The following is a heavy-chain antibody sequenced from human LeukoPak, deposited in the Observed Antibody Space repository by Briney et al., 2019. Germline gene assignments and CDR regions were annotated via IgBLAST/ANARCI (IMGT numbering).Heavy chain of an antibody. Sequence: ASVKVSCKASGGTFSSYAISWVRQAPGQGLEWMGGIIPIFGTANYAQKFQGRVTITADESTSTAYMELSSLRSEDTAVYYCARGVNYGGNSGVVDYWGQGTLVTVSS. CDR2: IIPIFGTA. V-gene: IGHV1-69*13. CDR3: ARGVNYGGNSGVVDY. D-gene: IGHD4-23*01. J-gene: IGHJ4*02. CDR1: GGTFSSYA.